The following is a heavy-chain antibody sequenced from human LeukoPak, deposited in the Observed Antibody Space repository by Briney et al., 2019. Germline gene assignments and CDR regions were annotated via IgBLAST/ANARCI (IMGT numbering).Heavy chain of an antibody. D-gene: IGHD1/OR15-1a*01. CDR2: ISGSGGST. CDR1: GFTFSSYA. V-gene: IGHV3-23*01. J-gene: IGHJ5*02. Sequence: GGSLRLSCAPSGFTFSSYAMSWVRQAPGKGLEWVSAISGSGGSTYYADSVKGRFTISRDNAKNTLYLEMNSLRAEDTAVYYCTRDPRNKGFDPWGQGTLVTVSS. CDR3: TRDPRNKGFDP.